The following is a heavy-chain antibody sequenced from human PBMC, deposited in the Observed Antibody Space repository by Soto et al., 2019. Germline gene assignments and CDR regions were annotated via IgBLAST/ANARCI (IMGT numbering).Heavy chain of an antibody. Sequence: GGSLRLSCAASGFTFISNYMSWVRQAPGKGLEWVSVIYSGGSTYYADSVKGRFTISRHNSKNTLYLQMNSLRAEDTAVYYCARVQPLQYPPGAFDIWGQGTMVTVSS. D-gene: IGHD2-15*01. J-gene: IGHJ3*02. CDR3: ARVQPLQYPPGAFDI. V-gene: IGHV3-53*04. CDR2: IYSGGST. CDR1: GFTFISNY.